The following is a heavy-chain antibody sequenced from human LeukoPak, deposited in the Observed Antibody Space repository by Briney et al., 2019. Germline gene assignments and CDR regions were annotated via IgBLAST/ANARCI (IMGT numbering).Heavy chain of an antibody. V-gene: IGHV3-23*01. CDR3: AKELYGNPSGY. CDR2: ITGSGGGT. D-gene: IGHD2-8*01. J-gene: IGHJ4*02. CDR1: GFTFTSYA. Sequence: GGSLRLSCAASGFTFTSYAMSWVRQAPGKGLEWVSTITGSGGGTYYADSVKGRFIISRDNSKTTLYLQMNSLRVEDTAVYYCAKELYGNPSGYWGQGTRVTVSS.